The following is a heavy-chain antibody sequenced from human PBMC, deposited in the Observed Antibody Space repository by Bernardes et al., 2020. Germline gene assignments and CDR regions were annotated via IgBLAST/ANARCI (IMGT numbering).Heavy chain of an antibody. CDR1: GGSISSSSYY. CDR2: IYYSGST. Sequence: SEPLSLTCTVSGGSISSSSYYWVWLRRIYYSGSTSYNPSLKSRVTISVDTSKNQFSLKLSSVTAADTAVYYCARSIVPAAIRSSWFDPWGQGTLVTVSS. CDR3: ARSIVPAAIRSSWFDP. V-gene: IGHV4-39*01. J-gene: IGHJ5*02. D-gene: IGHD2-2*02.